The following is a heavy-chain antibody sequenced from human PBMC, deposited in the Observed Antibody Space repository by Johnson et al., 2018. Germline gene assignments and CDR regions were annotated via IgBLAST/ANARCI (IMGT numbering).Heavy chain of an antibody. CDR3: ARVPWGLRDGKPCDI. D-gene: IGHD3-16*01. J-gene: IGHJ3*02. V-gene: IGHV4-61*03. CDR1: VGSVSSGSYY. CDR2: IYYSGTT. Sequence: QLQESGPGLVKPSETLSLTCTVSVGSVSSGSYYWSWIRQPPGKGLEWIGNIYYSGTTNYNPSLESRITISVDTSKNHFSLNLSSVTAADTAVYYCARVPWGLRDGKPCDIWGQGTMLTVAS.